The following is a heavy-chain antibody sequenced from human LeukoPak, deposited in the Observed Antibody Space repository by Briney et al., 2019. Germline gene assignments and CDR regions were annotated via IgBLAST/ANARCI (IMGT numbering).Heavy chain of an antibody. CDR3: AKAGASGGSCLDY. V-gene: IGHV3-30*18. J-gene: IGHJ4*02. D-gene: IGHD2-15*01. CDR2: ISYDGSNK. Sequence: GSLRLSCAASGFTFSCYGMHWVRQAPGKGLEWVAVISYDGSNKYSADSVNGRFTISRDNSKNTLYLQMNSLRAEHTAVYYCAKAGASGGSCLDYWGQGTLVTVSS. CDR1: GFTFSCYG.